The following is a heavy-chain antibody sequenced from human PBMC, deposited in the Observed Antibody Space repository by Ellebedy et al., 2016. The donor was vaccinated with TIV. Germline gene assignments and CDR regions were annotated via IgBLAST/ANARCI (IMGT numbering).Heavy chain of an antibody. CDR2: INPNSGGT. V-gene: IGHV1-2*02. Sequence: ASVKVSXXASGYTFTGYYMHWVRQAPGQGLEWMGWINPNSGGTNYAQKFQGRVTMTRDTSISTAYMELSRLRSDDTAVYYCARAFGGLWFGELRPFFDYWGQGTLVTVSS. CDR3: ARAFGGLWFGELRPFFDY. CDR1: GYTFTGYY. J-gene: IGHJ4*02. D-gene: IGHD3-10*01.